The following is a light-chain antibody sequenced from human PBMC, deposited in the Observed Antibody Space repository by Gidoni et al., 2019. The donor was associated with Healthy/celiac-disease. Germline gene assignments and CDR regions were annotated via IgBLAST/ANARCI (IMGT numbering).Light chain of an antibody. CDR1: QSVSSY. J-gene: IGKJ3*01. V-gene: IGKV3-11*01. Sequence: IVLTQSPATLSLSPGERATLSCRASQSVSSYLAWYQQKPGQAPRLLIYDASNRATGIPARLSGSGYGTDFTLTISSLEPEDFAVYYCQRGFTFXHXTKVXIK. CDR3: QRGFT. CDR2: DAS.